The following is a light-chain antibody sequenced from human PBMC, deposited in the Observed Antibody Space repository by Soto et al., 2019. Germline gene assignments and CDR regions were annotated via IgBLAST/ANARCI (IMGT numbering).Light chain of an antibody. CDR3: QRYNSYSWT. V-gene: IGKV1-5*03. Sequence: DIQMTQSPSTLSASVGDRVTITCRASQSISSWLAWYQQKPGKAPKLLIYKASTLKSGVPSRFSGSGSGTEFTLTISSLQPDDFATYYCQRYNSYSWTFGQGTKVDI. CDR1: QSISSW. J-gene: IGKJ1*01. CDR2: KAS.